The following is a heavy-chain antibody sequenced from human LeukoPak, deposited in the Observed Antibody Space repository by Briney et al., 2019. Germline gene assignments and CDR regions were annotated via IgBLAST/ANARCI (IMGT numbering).Heavy chain of an antibody. Sequence: GGSLRLSCAASEFTFSRHSMNWVRQAPGKGLEWISYMSGSGTIQYADFVKGRFTISRDNSKNTLYLQMNSLRAEDTAVYYCAKGISSNKEDYWGQGTLVTVSS. CDR2: MSGSGTI. CDR1: EFTFSRHS. J-gene: IGHJ4*02. V-gene: IGHV3-48*01. CDR3: AKGISSNKEDY.